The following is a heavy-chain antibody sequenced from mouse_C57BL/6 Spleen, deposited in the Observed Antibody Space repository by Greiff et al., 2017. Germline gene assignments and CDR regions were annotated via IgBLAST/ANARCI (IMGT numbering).Heavy chain of an antibody. CDR2: IYPGSGST. Sequence: QVQLQQPGAELVKPGASVKMSCKASGYTFTSYWITWVKQRPGQGLEWIGDIYPGSGSTNYNEKFKSKATLTVDTSSSTAYMQLSSLTSEDSAVYYCARIGVGSSSGYFDVWGTGTTVTVSS. CDR1: GYTFTSYW. V-gene: IGHV1-55*01. D-gene: IGHD1-1*01. J-gene: IGHJ1*03. CDR3: ARIGVGSSSGYFDV.